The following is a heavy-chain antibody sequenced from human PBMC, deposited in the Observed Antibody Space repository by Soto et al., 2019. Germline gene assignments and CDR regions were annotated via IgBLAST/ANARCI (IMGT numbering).Heavy chain of an antibody. CDR1: GGSISSGGYS. J-gene: IGHJ6*02. CDR2: TYHTGTA. V-gene: IGHV4-30-2*03. D-gene: IGHD3-10*01. CDR3: AKPMVRGVSGMDV. Sequence: PSETLSLTCAVSGGSISSGGYSWTWIRQPPGKGLEWVGHTYHTGTAYYSPSLKSRVTISVDTSKNQFSLKLSSVTAADTAVYYCAKPMVRGVSGMDVWGQGTTVTVSS.